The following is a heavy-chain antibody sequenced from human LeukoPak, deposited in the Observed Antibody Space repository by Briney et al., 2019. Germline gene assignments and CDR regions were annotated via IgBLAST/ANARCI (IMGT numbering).Heavy chain of an antibody. D-gene: IGHD3-10*01. V-gene: IGHV4-34*01. Sequence: SETLSLTCAVYGVSFSGYYWSWIRQPLGKGLEWIGEINHSGSTNYNPSLKSRVTISVDTSKNQFSLKLSSVTAADTAVYYWARVVGYDYYNMDVWGKGTTVTVSS. CDR1: GVSFSGYY. CDR2: INHSGST. J-gene: IGHJ6*03. CDR3: ARVVGYDYYNMDV.